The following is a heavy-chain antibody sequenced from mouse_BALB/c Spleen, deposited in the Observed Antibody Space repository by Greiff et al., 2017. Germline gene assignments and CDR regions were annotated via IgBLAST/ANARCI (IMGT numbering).Heavy chain of an antibody. V-gene: IGHV1-87*01. Sequence: VKLQESGAELARPGASVKLSCKASGYTFTSYWMQWVKQRPGQGLEWIGAIYPGDGDTRYTQKFKGKATLTADKSSSTAYMQLSSLASEDSAVYYCAREGYDYYAMDYWGQGTSVTVSS. J-gene: IGHJ4*01. CDR3: AREGYDYYAMDY. CDR2: IYPGDGDT. D-gene: IGHD2-2*01. CDR1: GYTFTSYW.